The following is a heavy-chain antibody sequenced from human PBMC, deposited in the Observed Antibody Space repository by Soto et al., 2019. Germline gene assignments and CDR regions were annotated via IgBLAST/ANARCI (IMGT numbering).Heavy chain of an antibody. J-gene: IGHJ4*02. CDR2: IYYSGST. Sequence: PSETLSLTCTVSGGSISSGGYYWSWIRQHPGKGLEWIGYIYYSGSTYYNPSLKSRVTISVDTSKNQFSLKLSSVTAADTAVYYCARDSGSGPEYYFDYWGQGTLVTVSS. V-gene: IGHV4-31*03. D-gene: IGHD3-10*01. CDR3: ARDSGSGPEYYFDY. CDR1: GGSISSGGYY.